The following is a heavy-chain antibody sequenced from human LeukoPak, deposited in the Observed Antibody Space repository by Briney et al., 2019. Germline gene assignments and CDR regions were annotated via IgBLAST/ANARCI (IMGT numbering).Heavy chain of an antibody. J-gene: IGHJ4*02. V-gene: IGHV3-21*01. CDR3: ARDPTQYLRYGHFDY. Sequence: RGSLRVSCAASGFTFSSSAMNWVCQAPGKRLGWGSSINNVASHIYYAHSVKGRFTISRDNAKNSLYLQMNSLSDEDTAVYYCARDPTQYLRYGHFDYWGQGTLVTVSS. D-gene: IGHD5/OR15-5a*01. CDR2: INNVASHI. CDR1: GFTFSSSA.